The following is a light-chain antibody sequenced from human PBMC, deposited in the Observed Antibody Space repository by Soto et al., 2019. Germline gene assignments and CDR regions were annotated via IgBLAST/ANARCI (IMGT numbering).Light chain of an antibody. CDR1: SGSVSTDYY. J-gene: IGLJ3*02. V-gene: IGLV8-61*01. CDR2: STN. CDR3: VLYMGSGISV. Sequence: QTVVTQEPSFSVSPGGTVTFTCGLTSGSVSTDYYPSWYQQTPGQAPRTLIYSTNTRSPGVPDRFSGSILGNKAALTITGAQADDESDYFCVLYMGSGISVFGGGTKL.